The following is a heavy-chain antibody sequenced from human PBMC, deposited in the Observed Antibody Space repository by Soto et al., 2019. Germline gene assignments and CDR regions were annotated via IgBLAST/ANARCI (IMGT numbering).Heavy chain of an antibody. V-gene: IGHV4-59*01. CDR2: IYYSGST. CDR3: ARSMGATDFDY. D-gene: IGHD1-26*01. Sequence: PSETLSLTCTVSGGSISSYYWSWIRQPPGKGLEWIGYIYYSGSTNYNPSLKSRVTISVDTSKNQFSLKLSSVTAADTAVYYCARSMGATDFDYWGQGTLVTVSS. J-gene: IGHJ4*02. CDR1: GGSISSYY.